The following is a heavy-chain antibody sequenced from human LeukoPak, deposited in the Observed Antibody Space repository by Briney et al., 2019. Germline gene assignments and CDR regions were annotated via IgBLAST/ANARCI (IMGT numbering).Heavy chain of an antibody. CDR1: GGSISSGDYY. V-gene: IGHV4-30-4*01. D-gene: IGHD3-10*01. Sequence: PSQTLSLTCTVSGGSISSGDYYWSWIRQPPGKGLEWIGYIYYSGSTYYNPSLKGRVTISVDTSKNQFSLKLSSVTAADTAVYYCAGTRRGFGETYIDYWGQGTLVTVSS. J-gene: IGHJ4*02. CDR3: AGTRRGFGETYIDY. CDR2: IYYSGST.